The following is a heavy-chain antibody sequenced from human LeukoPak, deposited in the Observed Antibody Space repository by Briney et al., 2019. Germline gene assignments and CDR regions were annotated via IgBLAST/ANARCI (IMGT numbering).Heavy chain of an antibody. CDR2: VSGSGGSP. V-gene: IGHV3-23*01. J-gene: IGHJ4*02. CDR3: AKETGIMAPVYFDH. D-gene: IGHD3-10*01. CDR1: GFTFSSYA. Sequence: GGSLRLSCAASGFTFSSYAMSWVRQAPGKGLEWVSAVSGSGGSPYYADSVKGRFTISRDNSKKTLCLQMNSLRAEDTAVYYCAKETGIMAPVYFDHWGQGTLVTVSS.